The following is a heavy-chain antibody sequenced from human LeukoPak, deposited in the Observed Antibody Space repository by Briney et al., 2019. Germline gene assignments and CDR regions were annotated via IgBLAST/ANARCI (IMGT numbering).Heavy chain of an antibody. V-gene: IGHV1-18*01. CDR2: ISAYNGNT. CDR1: RYTFTSYG. Sequence: SVKVSCKPSRYTFTSYGISWLRQAPRQGLEWMGWISAYNGNTNYAQKLQGRGTMTTDTSTSTAYMELRSRSSDDTAVYYCARTPPSGELLFGGQGTLVTVSS. D-gene: IGHD1-26*01. CDR3: ARTPPSGELLF. J-gene: IGHJ4*02.